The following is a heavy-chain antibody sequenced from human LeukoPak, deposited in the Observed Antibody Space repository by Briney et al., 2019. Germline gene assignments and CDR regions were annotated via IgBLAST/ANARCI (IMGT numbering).Heavy chain of an antibody. CDR3: ARGYCSGGSCYSSGMDV. CDR2: IYPGDSDT. J-gene: IGHJ6*02. CDR1: GYSFTSYW. D-gene: IGHD2-15*01. Sequence: GESLQISCKGSGYSFTSYWIGWVRQMPGKGLEWMGIIYPGDSDTRYSPSFQGQVTISADKSISTAYLQWSSLKASDTAMYYCARGYCSGGSCYSSGMDVWGQGTTVTVSS. V-gene: IGHV5-51*01.